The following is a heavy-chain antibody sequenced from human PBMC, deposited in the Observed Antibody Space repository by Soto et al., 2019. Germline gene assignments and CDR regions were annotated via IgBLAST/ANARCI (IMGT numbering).Heavy chain of an antibody. J-gene: IGHJ4*02. V-gene: IGHV3-33*01. Sequence: GGSLRLSCAASGFTFSSYGMHWVRQAPGKGLEWVAVIWYDGSNKYYADSVKGRFTISRDNSKNTLYLQMNSLRAEDTAVYYCARDAGYCTNGVCYYFDYWGQGTLVTVSS. CDR1: GFTFSSYG. CDR2: IWYDGSNK. D-gene: IGHD2-8*01. CDR3: ARDAGYCTNGVCYYFDY.